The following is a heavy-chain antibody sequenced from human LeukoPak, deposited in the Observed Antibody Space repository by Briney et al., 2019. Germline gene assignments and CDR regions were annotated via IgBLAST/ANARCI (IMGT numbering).Heavy chain of an antibody. Sequence: GRSLRLSCAASGFTFDDYAMHWVRQAPGKGLEWVSGISWNSGSIGYADSVKGRFTISRDNAKNSLYLQMNSLRAEDTALYYCAKAGAVAGTASDPHDAFDIWGQGTMVTVSS. CDR2: ISWNSGSI. V-gene: IGHV3-9*01. CDR3: AKAGAVAGTASDPHDAFDI. D-gene: IGHD6-19*01. CDR1: GFTFDDYA. J-gene: IGHJ3*02.